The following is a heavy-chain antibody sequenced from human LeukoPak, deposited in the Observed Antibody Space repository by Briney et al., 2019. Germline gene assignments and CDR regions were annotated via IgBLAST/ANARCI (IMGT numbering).Heavy chain of an antibody. CDR1: GFIFSNYG. J-gene: IGHJ4*02. D-gene: IGHD5-24*01. CDR2: IRFDGSTQ. V-gene: IGHV3-30*02. Sequence: GGSLRLXCAASGFIFSNYGMHWVRHSPDKGPEWVTFIRFDGSTQYYADSVKGRFTISRDNSKDPLYLQMCSLSRQDTGVYYCAKEGGDGSPFDYWGQGILVTVSS. CDR3: AKEGGDGSPFDY.